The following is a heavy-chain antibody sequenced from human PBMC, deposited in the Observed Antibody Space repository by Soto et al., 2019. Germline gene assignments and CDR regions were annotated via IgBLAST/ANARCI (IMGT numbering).Heavy chain of an antibody. V-gene: IGHV1-69*13. CDR3: AREMGYYDSSGYSC. Sequence: SVKVSCKASGGTFSSYAISWVRPAPGQGLEWMGGIFPIFGTANYAQKFQGRVTITADESTSTAYMELSSLRSEDTAVYYCAREMGYYDSSGYSCWGQGTLVTVSS. J-gene: IGHJ4*02. CDR2: IFPIFGTA. CDR1: GGTFSSYA. D-gene: IGHD3-22*01.